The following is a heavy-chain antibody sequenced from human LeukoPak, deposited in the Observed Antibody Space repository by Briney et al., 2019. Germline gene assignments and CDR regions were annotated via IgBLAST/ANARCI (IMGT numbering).Heavy chain of an antibody. CDR3: ARIRSAGAVAANT. CDR2: INPNSGGT. J-gene: IGHJ4*02. CDR1: GYTFTGYY. V-gene: IGHV1-2*02. D-gene: IGHD6-19*01. Sequence: ASVKVSCKASGYTFTGYYMRWVRQAPGQGLEWMGWINPNSGGTNYAQKFQGRVTMTRDTSISTAYMELSRLRSDDTAVYYCARIRSAGAVAANTWGQGTLVTVSS.